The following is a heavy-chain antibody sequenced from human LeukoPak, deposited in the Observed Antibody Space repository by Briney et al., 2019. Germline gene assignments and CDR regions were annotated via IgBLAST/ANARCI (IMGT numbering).Heavy chain of an antibody. J-gene: IGHJ4*02. V-gene: IGHV3-7*01. CDR3: ARDGAPFDS. CDR2: IKQDESEK. D-gene: IGHD4-17*01. CDR1: GFTFRSYW. Sequence: GGSLRLSCAASGFTFRSYWMSWVRQAPGKGLEWVANIKQDESEKYYVDSVKGRFSISRDNARNLVYLQMSNLRAEDTAVYFCARDGAPFDSWGQGTLVTVSS.